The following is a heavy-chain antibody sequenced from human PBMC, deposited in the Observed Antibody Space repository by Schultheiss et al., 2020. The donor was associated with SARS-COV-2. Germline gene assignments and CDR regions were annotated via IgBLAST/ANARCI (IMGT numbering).Heavy chain of an antibody. CDR2: ISYDGSNK. CDR1: GFTFSSYA. CDR3: ARELGWFGELPDAFDI. D-gene: IGHD3-10*01. J-gene: IGHJ3*02. Sequence: GESLKISCAASGFTFSSYAMHWVRQAPGKGLEWVAVISYDGSNKYYADSVKGRFTISRDNAKNSLYLQMNSLRAEDTAVYYCARELGWFGELPDAFDIWGQGTMVTVSS. V-gene: IGHV3-30*07.